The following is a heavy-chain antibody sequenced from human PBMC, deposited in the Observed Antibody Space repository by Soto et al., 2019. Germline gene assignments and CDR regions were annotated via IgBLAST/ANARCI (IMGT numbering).Heavy chain of an antibody. J-gene: IGHJ4*02. Sequence: LXLXCAVYGGSFSGXYWSWIPHPPGKGLEWIGEINHSGSTNYNPSLKSRVTISVDTSKNQFSLKLSSLTAADTAVYYCARGFVGPFDYWGQGTLVTVSS. V-gene: IGHV4-34*01. CDR2: INHSGST. D-gene: IGHD2-15*01. CDR3: ARGFVGPFDY. CDR1: GGSFSGXY.